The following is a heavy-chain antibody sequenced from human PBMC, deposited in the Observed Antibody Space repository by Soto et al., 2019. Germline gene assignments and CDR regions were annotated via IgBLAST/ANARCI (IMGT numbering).Heavy chain of an antibody. V-gene: IGHV4-59*01. Sequence: PSETLSLTCTVSGGSISSYYWSWIRQHPGKGLEWIGYIYYSGSTNYNPSLKSRVTISVDTSKNQFSLKLSSVTAADTAVYYCASLSGDSGYDFWSSFRLGEYYFDYWGQGTLVTVSS. D-gene: IGHD5-12*01. CDR3: ASLSGDSGYDFWSSFRLGEYYFDY. CDR2: IYYSGST. CDR1: GGSISSYY. J-gene: IGHJ4*02.